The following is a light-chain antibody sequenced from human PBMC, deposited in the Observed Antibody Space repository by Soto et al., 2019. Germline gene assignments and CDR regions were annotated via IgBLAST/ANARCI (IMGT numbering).Light chain of an antibody. CDR3: QQYTSYSS. J-gene: IGKJ1*01. V-gene: IGKV1-5*03. Sequence: DIQMTQTPSTLSASVGDRVTITCRVSQSISSWLAWYQQKPGKAPKVLIYKASSLESGVPSRFSGSGSGTEFTFTISSLQPDDFATYYCQQYTSYSSFGQGTKVDIK. CDR1: QSISSW. CDR2: KAS.